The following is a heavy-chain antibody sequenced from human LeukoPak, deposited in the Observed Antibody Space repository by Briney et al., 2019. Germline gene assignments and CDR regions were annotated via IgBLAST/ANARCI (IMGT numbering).Heavy chain of an antibody. CDR2: INYSGST. J-gene: IGHJ4*02. CDR3: ASGYTYDLFDY. D-gene: IGHD5-18*01. CDR1: GGSISSSSYY. Sequence: SETLSLTCTVSGGSISSSSYYWSWIRQPPGKGLEWIGSINYSGSTYHNPSLKSRVTISVDTSKNQFSLKLSSVTAADTAVFYCASGYTYDLFDYWGQGTLVTVSS. V-gene: IGHV4-39*07.